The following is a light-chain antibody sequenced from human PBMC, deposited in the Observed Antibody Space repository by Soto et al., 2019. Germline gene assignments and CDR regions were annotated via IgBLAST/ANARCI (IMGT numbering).Light chain of an antibody. V-gene: IGLV1-40*01. CDR2: GKD. J-gene: IGLJ2*01. Sequence: QSALAQPPSVSGAPGQRVTISCTGDSSNIGAGYDVHWYLQLPGTAPKLLINGKDNRPSGVPDRYSVSRSGTSASLAITGLQAEDEAVYYCQCYDNSLGANVLFGGGTQLTVL. CDR3: QCYDNSLGANVL. CDR1: SSNIGAGYD.